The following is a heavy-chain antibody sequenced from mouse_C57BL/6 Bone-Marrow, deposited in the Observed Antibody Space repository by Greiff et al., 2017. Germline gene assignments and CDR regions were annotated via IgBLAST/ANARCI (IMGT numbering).Heavy chain of an antibody. V-gene: IGHV1-55*01. J-gene: IGHJ1*03. Sequence: QVQLQQSGAELVKPGASVKMSCKASGYTFTSYWITWVKQRPGQGLEWIGDIYPGSGSTNYNEKFKSKATLTVDTSSSTAYMQLSSLTSEDSALYYCARRGIYYGSSHWYFDVWGTGTTVTVSS. CDR2: IYPGSGST. CDR3: ARRGIYYGSSHWYFDV. D-gene: IGHD1-1*01. CDR1: GYTFTSYW.